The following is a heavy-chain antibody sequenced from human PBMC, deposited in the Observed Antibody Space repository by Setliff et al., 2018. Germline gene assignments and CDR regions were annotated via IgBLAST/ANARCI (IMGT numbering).Heavy chain of an antibody. CDR3: ARCSSWHGHYPHFNY. CDR1: GFTFSSYG. Sequence: GGSLRLSCAASGFTFSSYGMHWVRQAPGKGLEWVAFIRYDGSNKDYADSVKGRFTISRDNSKNTLYLQMNSLRAEDTAIYYCARCSSWHGHYPHFNYWGQGTLVTVSS. J-gene: IGHJ4*02. D-gene: IGHD6-13*01. V-gene: IGHV3-30*02. CDR2: IRYDGSNK.